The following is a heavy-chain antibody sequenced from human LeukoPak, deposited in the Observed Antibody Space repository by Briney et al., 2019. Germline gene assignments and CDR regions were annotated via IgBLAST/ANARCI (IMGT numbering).Heavy chain of an antibody. Sequence: GGSLRLSCAASGFTFSSYAMSWVRQAPGKGLEWVANIKQDGSEKYYADSVKGRFTISRDNAKNSVYLQMNSLRAEDTAVYYCARRSPYYDTSGYSGYFDSWGRGTLVTVSS. V-gene: IGHV3-7*01. J-gene: IGHJ4*02. CDR1: GFTFSSYA. CDR2: IKQDGSEK. CDR3: ARRSPYYDTSGYSGYFDS. D-gene: IGHD3-22*01.